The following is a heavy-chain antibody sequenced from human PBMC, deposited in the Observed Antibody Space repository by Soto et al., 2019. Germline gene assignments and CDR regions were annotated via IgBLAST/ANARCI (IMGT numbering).Heavy chain of an antibody. V-gene: IGHV2-5*02. D-gene: IGHD2-2*01. CDR3: ARGLRYCSSTYCPNCFDP. CDR1: GFSLSMSGVG. J-gene: IGHJ5*02. Sequence: QITLKESGPTLVKPTQTLTLTCTFSGFSLSMSGVGVGWIRQPPGKALEWLALIYWDDDKRYSPSLKSRHTTTKDTSKNHLVLTMTNMDPVDTATYYGARGLRYCSSTYCPNCFDPWGQGTLVTVSS. CDR2: IYWDDDK.